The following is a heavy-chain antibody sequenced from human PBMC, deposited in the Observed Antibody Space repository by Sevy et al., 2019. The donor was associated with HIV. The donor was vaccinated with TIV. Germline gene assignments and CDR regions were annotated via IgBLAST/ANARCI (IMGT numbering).Heavy chain of an antibody. Sequence: GGSLRLSCAASGFTFSHYGRHWVRQAPGKGLEWVTFIQYDGNNKYYADSVKGRFTISRDNSKNMFFLQMNDLRAEDTALYYCAKNTAAAGVGGFDYWGQGALVTVSS. J-gene: IGHJ4*02. V-gene: IGHV3-30*02. CDR3: AKNTAAAGVGGFDY. D-gene: IGHD6-13*01. CDR1: GFTFSHYG. CDR2: IQYDGNNK.